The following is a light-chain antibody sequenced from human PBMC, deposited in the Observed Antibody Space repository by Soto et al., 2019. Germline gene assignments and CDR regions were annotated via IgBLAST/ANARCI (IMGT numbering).Light chain of an antibody. CDR3: QQYAHT. Sequence: IVLTQSPGTLSLSPGERATLSCRASQSVSSSYLAWYQQKPGQAPRLLIYGASSRATGIPDRFSGSGSGTDFTLTISRLEPEDFAVYYCQQYAHTFGQGTKVDIK. CDR1: QSVSSSY. V-gene: IGKV3-20*01. CDR2: GAS. J-gene: IGKJ1*01.